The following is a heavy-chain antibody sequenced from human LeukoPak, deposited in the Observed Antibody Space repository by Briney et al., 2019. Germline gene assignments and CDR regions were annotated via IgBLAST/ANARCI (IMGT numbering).Heavy chain of an antibody. V-gene: IGHV4-34*01. J-gene: IGHJ4*02. CDR3: ARGIVGATTNYFDY. CDR2: INHSGST. Sequence: SETLSLTCAVYGGSFSGYYWSWIRQPPGKGLEWIGEINHSGSTNYNLSLKSRVTISVDTSKNQFSLKLSSVTAADTAVYYCARGIVGATTNYFDYWGQGTLVTVSS. CDR1: GGSFSGYY. D-gene: IGHD1-26*01.